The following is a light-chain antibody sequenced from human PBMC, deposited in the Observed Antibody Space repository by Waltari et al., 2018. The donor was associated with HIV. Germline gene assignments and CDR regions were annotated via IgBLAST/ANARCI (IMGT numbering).Light chain of an antibody. CDR1: QSVRSY. CDR2: DAS. J-gene: IGKJ4*01. CDR3: QQRSNWPPALT. V-gene: IGKV3-11*01. Sequence: EIVLPQSPATLSLSPGERATLTCRASQSVRSYLAWYQQKPGQAPRLLIYDASNRATGIPARFSGSGSGTDFTLTISSLEPEDLAVYYCQQRSNWPPALTFGGGTKVEIK.